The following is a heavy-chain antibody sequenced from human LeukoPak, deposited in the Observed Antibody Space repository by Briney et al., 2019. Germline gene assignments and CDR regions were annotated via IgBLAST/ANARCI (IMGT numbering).Heavy chain of an antibody. V-gene: IGHV4-38-2*01. CDR1: GYSISSGYY. D-gene: IGHD2-21*02. CDR2: IYHSGST. Sequence: SETLSLTCAVSGYSISSGYYWGWIRQPPGKGLEWIGSIYHSGSTYYNPFLKSRVTISADTSKNQFSLKLSSVTAADTAMYYCANHAVTSTWFFDLWGRGTLVTVSS. J-gene: IGHJ2*01. CDR3: ANHAVTSTWFFDL.